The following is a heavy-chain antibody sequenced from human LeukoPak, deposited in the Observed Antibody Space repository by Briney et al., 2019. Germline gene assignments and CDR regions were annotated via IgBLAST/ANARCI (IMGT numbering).Heavy chain of an antibody. CDR2: IKADGNEK. J-gene: IGHJ4*02. D-gene: IGHD1-1*01. V-gene: IGHV3-7*05. CDR3: ARGDNYAIDD. Sequence: GGSLRLSCAASGFIFSNYWMSWVRQAPGRRPEWLANIKADGNEKYYVDSVRGRFTISRDNAKHSLYLHMNRLRVEDTAVYYWARGDNYAIDDWGQGTLVTVSS. CDR1: GFIFSNYW.